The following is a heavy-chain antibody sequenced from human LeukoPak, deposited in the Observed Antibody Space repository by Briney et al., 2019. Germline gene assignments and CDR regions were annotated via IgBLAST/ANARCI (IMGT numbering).Heavy chain of an antibody. CDR2: IIPILGIA. D-gene: IGHD2-15*01. CDR3: ARLVAAGIDFDY. CDR1: GGTFSSYA. V-gene: IGHV1-69*04. J-gene: IGHJ4*02. Sequence: SVKVSCKASGGTFSSYAISWVRQAPGQGLEWMGRIIPILGIANYAQKFQGRVTITADKSTSTAYMELSSLRSEATAVYYCARLVAAGIDFDYWGQGTLVTVSS.